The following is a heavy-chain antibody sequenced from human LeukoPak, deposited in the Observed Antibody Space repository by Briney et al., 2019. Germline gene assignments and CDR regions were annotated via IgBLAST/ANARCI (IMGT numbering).Heavy chain of an antibody. CDR3: ASDSNYGDPLDYFDY. Sequence: ASVKVSCEASGFTFSGYYMHWVRQAPGKGLEWMGWINPNSGGTNYAQTVQGRVTMSRDKAISSVSLELNSLRANDTAVYYCASDSNYGDPLDYFDYWGQGNL. V-gene: IGHV1-2*02. CDR2: INPNSGGT. D-gene: IGHD4-11*01. CDR1: GFTFSGYY. J-gene: IGHJ4*02.